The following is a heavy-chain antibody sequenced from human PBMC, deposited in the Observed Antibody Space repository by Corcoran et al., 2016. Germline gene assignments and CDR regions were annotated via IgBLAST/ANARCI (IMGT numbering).Heavy chain of an antibody. CDR3: ARHNGMDV. J-gene: IGHJ6*02. CDR1: GYTFTSYS. CDR2: INPSGGST. Sequence: QVQLVQSGAEVKKPGASVKLSCKASGYTFTSYSMHWVRQAPGQGLEWMGIINPSGGSTSFAQRFQGRVPLTRDTSTTTVYMELSSLRSEDTAVYYCARHNGMDVWGQGTTVTVSS. V-gene: IGHV1-46*01.